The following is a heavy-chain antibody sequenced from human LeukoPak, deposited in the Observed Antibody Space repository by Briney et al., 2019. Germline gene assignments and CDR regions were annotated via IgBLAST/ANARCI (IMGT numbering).Heavy chain of an antibody. CDR1: GFTFSGSA. CDR2: IRSKANSYAT. V-gene: IGHV3-73*01. CDR3: TRHLDTYYYDSSLD. D-gene: IGHD3-22*01. J-gene: IGHJ4*02. Sequence: TGGSLRLSCAASGFTFSGSAMHWVRQASGQGLQWVGRIRSKANSYATAYAASVKGRFTISRDDSKNTAYLQMNSLKTEDTAVYYCTRHLDTYYYDSSLDWGQGTLVTVSS.